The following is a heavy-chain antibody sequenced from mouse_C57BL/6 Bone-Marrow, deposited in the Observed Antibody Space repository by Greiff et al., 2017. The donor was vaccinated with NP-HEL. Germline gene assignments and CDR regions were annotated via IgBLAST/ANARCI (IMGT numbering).Heavy chain of an antibody. CDR1: GFNIKDDY. J-gene: IGHJ2*01. Sequence: EVQLQQSGAELVRPGASVKLSCTASGFNIKDDYMHWVKQRPEQGLEWIGWIDPENGDTEYAAKFQGKATITADTSSNTAYLQLSSLTSEDTAVYYCTTSSHFDYWGQGTTLTVSS. V-gene: IGHV14-4*01. CDR2: IDPENGDT. CDR3: TTSSHFDY. D-gene: IGHD1-3*01.